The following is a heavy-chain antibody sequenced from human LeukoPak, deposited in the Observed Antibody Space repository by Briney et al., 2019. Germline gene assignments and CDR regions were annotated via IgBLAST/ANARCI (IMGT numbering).Heavy chain of an antibody. J-gene: IGHJ4*02. D-gene: IGHD6-13*01. CDR2: ISAYNGNT. Sequence: ASVKVSCKASGYTFTSYGISWVRQAPGQGLEWMGWISAYNGNTNYAQKLQGRVTMTTDTSTSTAYMELRRLRSDDTAVYYCARDISRSIAAAGKLGYWGQGTLVTVSS. CDR3: ARDISRSIAAAGKLGY. CDR1: GYTFTSYG. V-gene: IGHV1-18*01.